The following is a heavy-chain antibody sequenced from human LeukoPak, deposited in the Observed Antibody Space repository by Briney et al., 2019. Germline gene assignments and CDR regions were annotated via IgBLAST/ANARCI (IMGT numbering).Heavy chain of an antibody. J-gene: IGHJ4*02. V-gene: IGHV3-23*01. CDR2: ISGSGATT. D-gene: IGHD2-2*01. Sequence: GASLRLSCAASGITFSTYAMSWVRQAPGKGLEWVSAISGSGATTYYADSVKGRFTISRDNSKNTLYLQMNSLRAEDTAVYYCAKPSGYCSSTSCRTENDYWGQGTLVTASS. CDR1: GITFSTYA. CDR3: AKPSGYCSSTSCRTENDY.